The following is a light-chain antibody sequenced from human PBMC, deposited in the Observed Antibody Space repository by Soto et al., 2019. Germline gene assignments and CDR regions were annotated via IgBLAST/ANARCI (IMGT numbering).Light chain of an antibody. J-gene: IGKJ4*01. V-gene: IGKV1-5*01. CDR2: DAS. CDR1: QSISSW. CDR3: QQENSFTLT. Sequence: TQMTQSRSTLSASPGDRVTITCRASQSISSWLAWYQKKPGKSPKLLIYDASSLESGVPSRFSGSGSGTDFNLTISRLQTEDFATYYCQQENSFTLTFGGGTKVDIK.